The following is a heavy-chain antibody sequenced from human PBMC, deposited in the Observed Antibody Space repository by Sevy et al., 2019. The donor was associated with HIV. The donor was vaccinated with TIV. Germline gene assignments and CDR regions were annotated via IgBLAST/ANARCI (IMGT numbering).Heavy chain of an antibody. CDR3: ARDSRYSSAYYSYGMDV. CDR1: GFSFSTYW. CDR2: ISSDGSST. J-gene: IGHJ6*02. Sequence: GGSLRLSCAASGFSFSTYWMHWVRQAPGKGLVWVSRISSDGSSTNYADSVKGRFTISRDNSKNTLYLQMNSLRVEDTAVYFCARDSRYSSAYYSYGMDVWGQGTTVTVSS. V-gene: IGHV3-74*01. D-gene: IGHD6-19*01.